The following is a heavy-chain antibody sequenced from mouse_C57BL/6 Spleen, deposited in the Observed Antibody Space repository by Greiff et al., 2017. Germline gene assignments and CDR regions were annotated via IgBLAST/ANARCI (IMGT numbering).Heavy chain of an antibody. CDR2: IDPSDSYT. V-gene: IGHV1-69*01. Sequence: QVQLQQPGAELVMPGASVKLSCKASGYTFTSYWMHWVKQRPGQGLEWIGEIDPSDSYTNYNQKFKGKSTLTVDKSSSTAYMQLSSLTSEDSAVYYCARESPYLYYAMDYWGQGTSVTVSS. J-gene: IGHJ4*01. CDR3: ARESPYLYYAMDY. CDR1: GYTFTSYW. D-gene: IGHD1-1*01.